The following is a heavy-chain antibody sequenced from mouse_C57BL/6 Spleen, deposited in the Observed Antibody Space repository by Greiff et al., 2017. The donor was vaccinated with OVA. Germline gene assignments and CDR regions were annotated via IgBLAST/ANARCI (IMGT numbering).Heavy chain of an antibody. Sequence: EVKLMESGGGLVKPGGSLKLSCAASGFTFSSYTMSWVRQTPEKRLEWVATISGGGGNTYYPDSVKGRFTISRDNAKNTLYLQMSSLRSEDTALYYCARHAGRPFDYWGQGTTLTVSS. V-gene: IGHV5-9*01. D-gene: IGHD4-1*01. CDR2: ISGGGGNT. CDR1: GFTFSSYT. J-gene: IGHJ2*01. CDR3: ARHAGRPFDY.